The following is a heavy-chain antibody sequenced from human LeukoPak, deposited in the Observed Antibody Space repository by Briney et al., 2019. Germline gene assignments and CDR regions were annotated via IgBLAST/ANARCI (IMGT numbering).Heavy chain of an antibody. CDR1: GYSFRGYN. J-gene: IGHJ4*02. D-gene: IGHD6-19*01. Sequence: ASVKVSCKASGYSFRGYNIHWIRHAPGQGLEWMGWMNPNTGDTHFAQKFQGRVAMTSDTSISTAYMEMTSLRYDDTAVYYCARKAVDWGQGTLVTVSS. V-gene: IGHV1-2*02. CDR2: MNPNTGDT. CDR3: ARKAVD.